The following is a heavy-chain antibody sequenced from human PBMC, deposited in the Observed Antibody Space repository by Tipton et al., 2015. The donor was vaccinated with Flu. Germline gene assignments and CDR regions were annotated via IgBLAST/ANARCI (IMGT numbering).Heavy chain of an antibody. D-gene: IGHD3-3*01. Sequence: TLSLTCAVYGGSFSGYYWSWIRQPPGKGLEWIGYIYYSGSTNYNPSLKSRVTISVDTSKNQFSLKLSSVTAADTAVYYCARRYYDFWSGYSPSSYWYFDLWGRGTLVTVSS. CDR2: IYYSGST. J-gene: IGHJ2*01. CDR3: ARRYYDFWSGYSPSSYWYFDL. CDR1: GGSFSGYY. V-gene: IGHV4-59*08.